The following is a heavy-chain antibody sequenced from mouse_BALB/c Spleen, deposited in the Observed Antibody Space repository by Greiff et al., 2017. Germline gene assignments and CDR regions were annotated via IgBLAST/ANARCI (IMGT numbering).Heavy chain of an antibody. D-gene: IGHD2-1*01. CDR2: IWAGGST. J-gene: IGHJ1*01. CDR1: GFSLTSYG. CDR3: ARDNGNSWYFDV. Sequence: VQLQQSGPGLVAPSQSLSITCTVSGFSLTSYGVHWVRQPPGKGLEWLGVIWAGGSTNYNSALMSRLSISKDNSKSQVFLKMNSLQTDDTAMYYCARDNGNSWYFDVWGAGTTVTVSS. V-gene: IGHV2-9*02.